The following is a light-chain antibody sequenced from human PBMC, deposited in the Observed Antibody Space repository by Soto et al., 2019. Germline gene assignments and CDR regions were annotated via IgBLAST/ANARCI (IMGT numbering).Light chain of an antibody. Sequence: NFMLTQPLSVSESPGKTVTISCTRSSGDIANNYVQWFQQRPGSAPTTVIYKDDQRPSGVPERFSGSIDSSSNSASLTISGLKSEDAADYFCQSYYSSTVVFGGGTKLTVL. CDR1: SGDIANNY. V-gene: IGLV6-57*04. CDR3: QSYYSSTVV. CDR2: KDD. J-gene: IGLJ2*01.